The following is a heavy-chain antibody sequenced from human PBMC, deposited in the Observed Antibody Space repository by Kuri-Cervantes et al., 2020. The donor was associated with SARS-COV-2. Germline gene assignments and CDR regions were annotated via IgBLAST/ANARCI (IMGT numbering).Heavy chain of an antibody. V-gene: IGHV1-69*13. Sequence: SVKVSCKASGGTFSSYAISWMRQAPGQGLEWMGGIIPIFGTANYAQKFQGRVTITADESTSTAYMELRSLRSEDAAVYYWAIRYSSSWNMGFHPWGQGTLVTVSS. D-gene: IGHD6-13*01. J-gene: IGHJ5*02. CDR1: GGTFSSYA. CDR3: AIRYSSSWNMGFHP. CDR2: IIPIFGTA.